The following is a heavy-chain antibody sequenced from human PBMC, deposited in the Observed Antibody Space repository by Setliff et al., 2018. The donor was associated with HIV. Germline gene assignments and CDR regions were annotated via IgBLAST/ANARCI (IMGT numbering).Heavy chain of an antibody. J-gene: IGHJ4*02. D-gene: IGHD6-13*01. Sequence: GASVKVSCKTSGYTFNSYGISWVRQAPGKGLEWMGWFNAYNGNTNYAQKLQGRVTLTTDTSTNTAYMELRSLRSDDTSLYYCARDAPRNPEAASDYWGQGTLVTVSS. V-gene: IGHV1-18*01. CDR3: ARDAPRNPEAASDY. CDR1: GYTFNSYG. CDR2: FNAYNGNT.